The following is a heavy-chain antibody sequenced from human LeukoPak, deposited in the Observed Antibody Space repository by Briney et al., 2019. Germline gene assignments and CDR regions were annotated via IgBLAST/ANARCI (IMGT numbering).Heavy chain of an antibody. CDR1: GGSFSGYY. V-gene: IGHV4-34*01. CDR2: INHSGST. Sequence: SETLSLTCAVYGGSFSGYYWSWIRPPPGKGLEWIGEINHSGSTNYNPSPKSRVTISVDNSKDQFSLKLSSVTAADTAVYYCAREGSTSCYYFDYWGQGTLVTVSS. J-gene: IGHJ4*02. CDR3: AREGSTSCYYFDY. D-gene: IGHD2-2*01.